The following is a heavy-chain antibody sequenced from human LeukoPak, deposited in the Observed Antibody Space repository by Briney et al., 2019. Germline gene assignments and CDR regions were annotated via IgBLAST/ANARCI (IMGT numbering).Heavy chain of an antibody. V-gene: IGHV3-33*06. D-gene: IGHD1-26*01. J-gene: IGHJ4*02. CDR2: IWVEGSNE. CDR3: AKDRRPQWQLQGFDY. Sequence: TGGPLRLSCAASGFTFTNYGMHWVRQAPGKGLEWVALIWVEGSNEFYADSVKGRFTISRDNSQNPLYLRMNRLGAEDTAVYYCAKDRRPQWQLQGFDYWGQGTLVTVSS. CDR1: GFTFTNYG.